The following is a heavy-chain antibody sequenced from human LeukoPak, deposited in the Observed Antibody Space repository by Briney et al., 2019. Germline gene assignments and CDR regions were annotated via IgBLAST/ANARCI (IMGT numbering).Heavy chain of an antibody. CDR3: AKARYDFWSAPEGY. D-gene: IGHD3-3*01. CDR2: IRYDGSNK. V-gene: IGHV3-30*02. CDR1: GFTFSSYG. Sequence: GGSLRLSCAASGFTFSSYGMHWVRQAPGKGLEWVAFIRYDGSNKYYADSVKGRFTISRDNSKNTLYLQMNSLRAEDTAVYYCAKARYDFWSAPEGYWGQGTLVTVSS. J-gene: IGHJ4*02.